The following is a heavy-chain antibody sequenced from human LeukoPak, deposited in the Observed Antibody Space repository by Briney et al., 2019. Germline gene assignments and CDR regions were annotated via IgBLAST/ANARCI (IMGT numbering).Heavy chain of an antibody. CDR3: ARVGYSSGWYDWFDP. D-gene: IGHD6-19*01. CDR1: GGSFSGYY. CDR2: INHSGST. V-gene: IGHV4-34*01. Sequence: SETLSLTCAVYGGSFSGYYWSWIRQPPGKGLEWIGEINHSGSTNYNPSLKSRVTISVDTSKNQFSLKLSSMTAADTAVYYCARVGYSSGWYDWFDPWGQGTLVTVSS. J-gene: IGHJ5*02.